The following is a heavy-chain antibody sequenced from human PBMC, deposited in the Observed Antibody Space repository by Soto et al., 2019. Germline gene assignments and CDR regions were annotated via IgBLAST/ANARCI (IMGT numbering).Heavy chain of an antibody. CDR2: IWYDGSNK. J-gene: IGHJ6*02. CDR3: ARGISYYYYGMDV. V-gene: IGHV3-33*01. Sequence: QVQLVESGGGVVQPGRSLRLSCAASGFTFSSYGMHWVRQAPVKGLEWVAVIWYDGSNKYYADSVKGRFTISRDNSKNTLYLQMNSLRAEDTAVYYCARGISYYYYGMDVWGQGTTVTVSS. CDR1: GFTFSSYG.